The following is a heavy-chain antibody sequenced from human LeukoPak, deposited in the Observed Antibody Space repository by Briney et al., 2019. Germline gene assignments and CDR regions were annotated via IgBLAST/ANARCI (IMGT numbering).Heavy chain of an antibody. J-gene: IGHJ6*02. D-gene: IGHD2-2*01. CDR2: IWYDGSNE. V-gene: IGHV3-33*01. CDR3: ARDPRCSSMSCYRSSFYGMDV. CDR1: GFTFNNYG. Sequence: GGSLRLSCAASGFTFNNYGMHWVRQAPGKGLEWVALIWYDGSNEDYADSVRGRFTISRDNSKNTLYLQMNSLRAEDTAVYYCARDPRCSSMSCYRSSFYGMDVWGQGTTVTVSS.